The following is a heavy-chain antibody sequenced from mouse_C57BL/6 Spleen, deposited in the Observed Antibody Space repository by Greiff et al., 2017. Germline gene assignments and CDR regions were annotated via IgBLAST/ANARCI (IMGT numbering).Heavy chain of an antibody. D-gene: IGHD2-1*01. V-gene: IGHV14-4*01. J-gene: IGHJ2*01. CDR3: TTLGGNSYFDY. CDR1: GFNIKDDY. CDR2: IDPENGDT. Sequence: EVQLQQSGAELVRPGASVKLSCTASGFNIKDDYMHWVKQRPEQGLEWIGWIDPENGDTEYASKFQGKATITADTSSNTAYLQLSSLTSEDTAVYYCTTLGGNSYFDYWGQGTTLTVSS.